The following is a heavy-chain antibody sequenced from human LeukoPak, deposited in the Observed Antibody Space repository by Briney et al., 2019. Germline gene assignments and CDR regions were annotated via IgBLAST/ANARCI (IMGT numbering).Heavy chain of an antibody. Sequence: PSETLSLTCAVYGGSFSGYYWSWIRQPPGKGLEWIGEINHSGSTNYNPSLKSRVTISVDTSKNQFSLKLSSVTAADTAVYYCASGCRGGYCSSTSCTNWFDPWGQGTLVTVSS. V-gene: IGHV4-34*01. D-gene: IGHD2-2*01. CDR1: GGSFSGYY. CDR2: INHSGST. CDR3: ASGCRGGYCSSTSCTNWFDP. J-gene: IGHJ5*02.